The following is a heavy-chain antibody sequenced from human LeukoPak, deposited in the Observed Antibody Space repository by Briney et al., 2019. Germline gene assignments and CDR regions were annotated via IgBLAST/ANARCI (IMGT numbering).Heavy chain of an antibody. J-gene: IGHJ3*02. V-gene: IGHV3-33*01. CDR1: GFTFSSYG. CDR3: ASAAGAFDM. CDR2: IWSDSSHK. D-gene: IGHD6-13*01. Sequence: GGSLRLSCAASGFTFSSYGMHWIRQAPGKGLEWVAVIWSDSSHKYYADTMKGRCTISRDNSKNMVYLQMNGLRVEDTAVYYCASAAGAFDMWGQGTSVTVSS.